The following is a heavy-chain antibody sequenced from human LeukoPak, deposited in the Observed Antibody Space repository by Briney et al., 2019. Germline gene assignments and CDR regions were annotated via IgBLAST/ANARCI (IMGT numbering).Heavy chain of an antibody. V-gene: IGHV1-18*01. Sequence: ASVKVSCKASGYTFTSYGISWVRQAPGQGPEWMGWISAYNGNTNYAQKLQGRVTMTTDTSTSTAYMELRSLRSDDTAVYYCARGPATVLRYFDWFQTPHSQYYFDYWGQGTLVTVSS. CDR1: GYTFTSYG. CDR2: ISAYNGNT. CDR3: ARGPATVLRYFDWFQTPHSQYYFDY. D-gene: IGHD3-9*01. J-gene: IGHJ4*02.